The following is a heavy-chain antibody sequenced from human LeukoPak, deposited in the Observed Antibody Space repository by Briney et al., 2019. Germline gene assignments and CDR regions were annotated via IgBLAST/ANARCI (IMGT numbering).Heavy chain of an antibody. J-gene: IGHJ3*02. Sequence: GGSLRLSCVASGFSFTSYWMSWVRQAPGKGLEFVANINQDAGTTNYVDSVKGRFTISRDNAENSLYPQMSSLRAEDTALYYCARDPGWSSFDIWGQGIMVTVS. CDR1: GFSFTSYW. V-gene: IGHV3-7*01. CDR2: INQDAGTT. D-gene: IGHD2-15*01. CDR3: ARDPGWSSFDI.